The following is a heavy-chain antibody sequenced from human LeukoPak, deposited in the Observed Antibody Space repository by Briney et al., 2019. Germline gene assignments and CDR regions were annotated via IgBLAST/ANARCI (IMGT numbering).Heavy chain of an antibody. D-gene: IGHD6-19*01. CDR2: VSGYNGNT. Sequence: ASVNVSCKASGYTFTSYGISWVRQAPGQGLDWMEWVSGYNGNTKYAQKFQGRVTMTTDTSRVTMTTDTSTSTLELRSLRSDDTAVYYCASQYSSGHFTYYFDYWGQGTMVTVSS. CDR1: GYTFTSYG. V-gene: IGHV1-18*01. J-gene: IGHJ4*02. CDR3: ASQYSSGHFTYYFDY.